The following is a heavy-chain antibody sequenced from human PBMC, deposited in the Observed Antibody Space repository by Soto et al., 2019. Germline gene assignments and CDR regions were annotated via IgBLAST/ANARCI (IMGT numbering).Heavy chain of an antibody. Sequence: GGSLRLSCAASGFTFRSNWMSWVRQAPGRGLEWVANIKPDGSGKYYLDSVRGRFTISRDNAENSLFLQIDSLRVEDTAVYYCARDVGVQELDYWGQGTLVTVSS. J-gene: IGHJ4*02. CDR3: ARDVGVQELDY. D-gene: IGHD6-6*01. V-gene: IGHV3-7*01. CDR2: IKPDGSGK. CDR1: GFTFRSNW.